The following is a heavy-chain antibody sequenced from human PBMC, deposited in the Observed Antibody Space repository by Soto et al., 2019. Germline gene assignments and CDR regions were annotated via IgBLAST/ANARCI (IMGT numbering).Heavy chain of an antibody. Sequence: GESLKISCKGSGYVFTTYLIVWVRQKPGKGLEWMGIICPGDSDTRYSPSFQGQVTISADKSISTAYLQWTSLKASDTAMYYCARGHSGDWYDYFDYWGQGTLVTVSS. CDR1: GYVFTTYL. V-gene: IGHV5-51*01. J-gene: IGHJ4*02. CDR2: ICPGDSDT. CDR3: ARGHSGDWYDYFDY. D-gene: IGHD6-19*01.